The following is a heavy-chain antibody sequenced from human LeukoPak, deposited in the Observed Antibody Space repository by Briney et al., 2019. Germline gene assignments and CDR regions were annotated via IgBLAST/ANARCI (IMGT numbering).Heavy chain of an antibody. Sequence: KPSETLSLTCTVSGGSISSYYWSWIRQPPGKGLEWIGYIYYSGSTNYNPSLKSRVTISVDTSNNQFSLKLSSVTAADTAVYHCARGFGVVSLDYWGQGTLVTVSS. J-gene: IGHJ4*02. V-gene: IGHV4-59*01. CDR1: GGSISSYY. CDR2: IYYSGST. D-gene: IGHD3-3*01. CDR3: ARGFGVVSLDY.